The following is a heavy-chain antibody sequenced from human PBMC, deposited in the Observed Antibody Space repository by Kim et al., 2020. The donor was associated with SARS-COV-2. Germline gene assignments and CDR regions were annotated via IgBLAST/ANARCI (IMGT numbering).Heavy chain of an antibody. CDR1: GFTFSNFW. V-gene: IGHV3-74*01. CDR3: ARDVRYAMDV. CDR2: INNEGSGT. J-gene: IGHJ6*02. Sequence: GGSLRLSCAASGFTFSNFWMHWVRQAPGKGLMWVSRINNEGSGTTYADSLRGRFTISRDNAKNTVFLQMNSLRAEDTGVYYCARDVRYAMDVWGQGTTVTVSS.